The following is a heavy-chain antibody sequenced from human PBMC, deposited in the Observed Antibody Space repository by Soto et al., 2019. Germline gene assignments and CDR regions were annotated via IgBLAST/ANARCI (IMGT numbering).Heavy chain of an antibody. V-gene: IGHV3-30*18. D-gene: IGHD3-10*01. CDR2: VSYDGSHK. J-gene: IGHJ6*02. CDR3: AKDYGSGSYEDFYYGMDV. Sequence: ESGGGVVQPGRSLRLSCAASGFTFSTYGMHWVRQAPGKGLEWVAVVSYDGSHKYYADSVKGRFTISRDNSKNTLYLQMNSLRAEDTALYYCAKDYGSGSYEDFYYGMDVWGQGTTVTVSS. CDR1: GFTFSTYG.